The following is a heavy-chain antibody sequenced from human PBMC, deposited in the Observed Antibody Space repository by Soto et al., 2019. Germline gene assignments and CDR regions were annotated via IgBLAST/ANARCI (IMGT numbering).Heavy chain of an antibody. J-gene: IGHJ4*02. V-gene: IGHV3-7*01. CDR3: ARDRLDYDYIWGSYRYSSYFDY. D-gene: IGHD3-16*02. Sequence: GGSLRLSCAASGFTFSSYWMSWVRQAPGKGLEWVTNIKQDGSEKYYVDSVKGRFTISRDNAKNSLYLQMNSLRAEDTAVYYCARDRLDYDYIWGSYRYSSYFDYWGQGTLVTVLL. CDR2: IKQDGSEK. CDR1: GFTFSSYW.